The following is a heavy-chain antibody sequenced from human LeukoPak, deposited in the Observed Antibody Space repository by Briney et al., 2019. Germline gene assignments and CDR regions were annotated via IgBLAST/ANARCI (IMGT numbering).Heavy chain of an antibody. CDR3: AKAISEYGGYDHYFDS. CDR2: ISGSGAST. V-gene: IGHV3-23*01. D-gene: IGHD5-12*01. CDR1: GFTFSTYA. J-gene: IGHJ4*02. Sequence: VGSLRLSCAASGFTFSTYAMSWVRQAPGKGPQWVSSISGSGASTYYADSVKGRFTISRDNSKNTLYLQMSSLRAEDTAAYYCAKAISEYGGYDHYFDSWGQGTLVTVSS.